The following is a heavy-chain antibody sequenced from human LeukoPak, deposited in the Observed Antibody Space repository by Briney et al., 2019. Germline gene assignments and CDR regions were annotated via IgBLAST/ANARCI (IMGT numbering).Heavy chain of an antibody. V-gene: IGHV3-53*01. CDR2: IYSGGST. Sequence: GGSLRLSCAASGFTVSSNYMSWVRQAPGKGLEWVSVIYSGGSTYYADSVKGRFTISRDNSKNTLYLQMNSLRAEDTAVYYCAKAAHYYGSGIYYPFDYWGQGTLVTVSS. CDR1: GFTVSSNY. J-gene: IGHJ4*02. CDR3: AKAAHYYGSGIYYPFDY. D-gene: IGHD3-10*01.